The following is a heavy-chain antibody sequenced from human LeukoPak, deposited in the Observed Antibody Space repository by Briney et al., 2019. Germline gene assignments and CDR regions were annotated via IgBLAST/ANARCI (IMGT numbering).Heavy chain of an antibody. CDR2: IYYSGST. V-gene: IGHV4-30-4*01. CDR1: GGSISSGDYY. Sequence: PSQTLSLTCTVSGGSISSGDYYWSWIRQPPGKGLEWIGYIYYSGSTNYNPSLKSRVTISVDTSKNQFSLKLSSVTAADTAVYYCARGDHYYGSGSYDYWGQGTLVTVSS. D-gene: IGHD3-10*01. CDR3: ARGDHYYGSGSYDY. J-gene: IGHJ4*02.